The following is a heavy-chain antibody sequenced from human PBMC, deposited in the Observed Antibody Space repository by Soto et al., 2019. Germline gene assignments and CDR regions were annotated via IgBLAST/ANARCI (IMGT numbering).Heavy chain of an antibody. D-gene: IGHD6-13*01. V-gene: IGHV1-3*01. J-gene: IGHJ5*02. Sequence: ASVKVSCKASGYTFTSYAMHWVRQAPGQRLEWMGWINAGNGYTKYSQKFQGRVTITRDTSASTAYMELSSLRSEDTAVYYCASSIAVASNWFDPWGQGTLVTVSS. CDR2: INAGNGYT. CDR3: ASSIAVASNWFDP. CDR1: GYTFTSYA.